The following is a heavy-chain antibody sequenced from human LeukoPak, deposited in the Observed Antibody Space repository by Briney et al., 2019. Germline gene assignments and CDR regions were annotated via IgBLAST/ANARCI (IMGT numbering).Heavy chain of an antibody. Sequence: SETLSLTCTVSGGSISSGSYYWRWIRQPAGKGLEWIGRIYTSGSTNYNPSLKSRVTISVDTSKNQFSLKLSSATAADTAVYYCASVGRRDGYKTSYYFDYWGQGTLVTVSS. J-gene: IGHJ4*02. CDR1: GGSISSGSYY. D-gene: IGHD5-24*01. CDR2: IYTSGST. V-gene: IGHV4-61*02. CDR3: ASVGRRDGYKTSYYFDY.